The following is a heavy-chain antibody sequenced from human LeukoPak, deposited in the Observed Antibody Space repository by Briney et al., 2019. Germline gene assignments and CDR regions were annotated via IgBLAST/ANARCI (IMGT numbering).Heavy chain of an antibody. J-gene: IGHJ4*02. CDR3: AGDGAVIAFDY. CDR2: ITSSSSAK. V-gene: IGHV3-48*01. CDR1: GLTFTGNS. D-gene: IGHD3-3*01. Sequence: GGSLRLSCAAAGLTFTGNSMHWFRQAPGKGMGWDSYITSSSSAKSYAKSVKSLLAISTDKANNSLYLQMNSLRAEETSVYYCAGDGAVIAFDYWGQGTLVTVSS.